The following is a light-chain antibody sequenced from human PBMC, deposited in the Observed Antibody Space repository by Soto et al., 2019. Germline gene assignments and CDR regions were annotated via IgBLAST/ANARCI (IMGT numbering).Light chain of an antibody. Sequence: QSVLTQPASVSGSPGQSITISCTGTSSDVGDYPYVSWYQQHPGKVPKLIIYEVTNRPSGVTSRFSGSKSENTASLTISGLQAEDEADYYCCSSGGSPTYVFGTGTKVTVL. CDR3: CSSGGSPTYV. CDR2: EVT. CDR1: SSDVGDYPY. J-gene: IGLJ1*01. V-gene: IGLV2-14*01.